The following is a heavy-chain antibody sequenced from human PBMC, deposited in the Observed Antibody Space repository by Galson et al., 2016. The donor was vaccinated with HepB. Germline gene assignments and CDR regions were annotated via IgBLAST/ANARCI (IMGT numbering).Heavy chain of an antibody. Sequence: SLRLSCAASGFTSSSYAMNWVRQAPGKGLQWVSGISGGGVSTHYADSVKGRFTISRDNSKNTLYLQMNSLTTEDTAIYFCAKDRLSGHGDYSWGIFDIWGRGTEVTVSS. CDR2: ISGGGVST. V-gene: IGHV3-23*01. CDR1: GFTSSSYA. CDR3: AKDRLSGHGDYSWGIFDI. J-gene: IGHJ3*02. D-gene: IGHD4-17*01.